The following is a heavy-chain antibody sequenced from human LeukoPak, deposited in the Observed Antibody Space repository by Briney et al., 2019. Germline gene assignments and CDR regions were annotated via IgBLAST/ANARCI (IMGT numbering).Heavy chain of an antibody. CDR1: GYTFTGHY. Sequence: GASVKVSCKASGYTFTGHYMHWVRQAPGQGLGWMGWINPNSGGTNYAQKFQGRVTMTMDTSISTAYMELSRLRSDDTAVYCCARELGPKYSYGPGFDYWGQGTLVIVSS. CDR2: INPNSGGT. J-gene: IGHJ4*02. V-gene: IGHV1-2*02. D-gene: IGHD5-18*01. CDR3: ARELGPKYSYGPGFDY.